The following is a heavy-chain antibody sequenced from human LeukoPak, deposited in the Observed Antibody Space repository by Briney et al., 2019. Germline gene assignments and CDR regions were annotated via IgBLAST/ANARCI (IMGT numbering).Heavy chain of an antibody. CDR1: GFTFDDYA. CDR2: ISGDAGSK. D-gene: IGHD3-22*01. CDR3: AKGGHYDSRDAIDL. V-gene: IGHV3-43*02. Sequence: GGSLRLSCVASGFTFDDYAMHWVRQAPGKGLEWVSLISGDAGSKYYADSVKGRFTISRDNSKNSLYLQMNSLRTEDTALYYCAKGGHYDSRDAIDLWGQGTLVTVSS. J-gene: IGHJ5*02.